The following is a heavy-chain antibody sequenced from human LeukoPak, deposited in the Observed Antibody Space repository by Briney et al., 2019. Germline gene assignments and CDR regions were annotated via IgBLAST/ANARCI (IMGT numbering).Heavy chain of an antibody. J-gene: IGHJ1*01. Sequence: GWSLRLSCAASGFTFSNYGMHWVRQAPGKGLEWVAVISYDGSNKYYADSVKGRFTISRDNSKNTLYLQMNSLRAEDTAVYYCAKDPHFFMIVAEYFQHWGQGTLVTVSS. D-gene: IGHD3-22*01. CDR3: AKDPHFFMIVAEYFQH. CDR1: GFTFSNYG. CDR2: ISYDGSNK. V-gene: IGHV3-30*18.